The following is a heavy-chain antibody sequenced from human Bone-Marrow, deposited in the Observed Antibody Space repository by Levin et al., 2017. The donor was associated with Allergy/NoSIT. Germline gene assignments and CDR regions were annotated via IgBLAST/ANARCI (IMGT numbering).Heavy chain of an antibody. V-gene: IGHV1-2*02. CDR1: GYTLTDYH. CDR2: VNPESGGT. CDR3: TRGGMGGNPAAILITFDV. J-gene: IGHJ3*01. D-gene: IGHD1-26*01. Sequence: PAASVKVSCKASGYTLTDYHIHWVRRAPGKGLEWMGWVNPESGGTNYAEKFQGRVTMTRDTSKSTTYLELRSLTSDDTAIYYCTRGGMGGNPAAILITFDVWGRGTPVTISS.